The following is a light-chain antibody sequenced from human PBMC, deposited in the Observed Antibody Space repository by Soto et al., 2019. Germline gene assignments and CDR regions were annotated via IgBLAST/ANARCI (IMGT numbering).Light chain of an antibody. CDR3: QQSYSPPIT. V-gene: IGKV4-1*01. CDR2: WAS. CDR1: QSVFYSSTDRNY. J-gene: IGKJ5*01. Sequence: DIVMTQSPGSLAVSLGERASINCKSSQSVFYSSTDRNYLAWYQQKAGQPPKLLVYWASTRASGVPDRFSGSGSGTDFTLTISSLQAEDVALYYCQQSYSPPITFGQGTRLEIK.